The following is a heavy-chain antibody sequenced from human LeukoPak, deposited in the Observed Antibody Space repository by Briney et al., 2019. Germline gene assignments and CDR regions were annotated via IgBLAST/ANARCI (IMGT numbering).Heavy chain of an antibody. J-gene: IGHJ3*02. CDR3: ARVAWLPDAFDI. V-gene: IGHV1-2*02. CDR1: GYTFTGYY. CDR2: INPNSGDT. Sequence: ASVKVSCKTSGYTFTGYYIHWVRQAPGQGLEWMGWINPNSGDTNYAQKFQGRVSMTGDTSISTAYMELSRLRSDDTAVYYCARVAWLPDAFDIWGQGTMVTVSS. D-gene: IGHD5-12*01.